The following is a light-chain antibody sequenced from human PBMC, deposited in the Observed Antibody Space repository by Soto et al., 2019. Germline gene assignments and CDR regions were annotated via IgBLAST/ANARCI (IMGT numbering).Light chain of an antibody. CDR2: DVS. CDR1: SSDVGGYNY. J-gene: IGLJ1*01. V-gene: IGLV2-14*01. Sequence: LTQPSSVSGAPGQSITISCPGTSSDVGGYNYVSWYQQHPGKAPKLMIYDVSNRPSGVSNRFSGSKSGNTASLTISGLQAEDEADYYCSSYTSSSTLYVFGAGTKVTVL. CDR3: SSYTSSSTLYV.